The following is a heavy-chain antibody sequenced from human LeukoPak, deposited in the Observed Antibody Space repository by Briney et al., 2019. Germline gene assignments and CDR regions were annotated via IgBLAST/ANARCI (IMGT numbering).Heavy chain of an antibody. V-gene: IGHV4-59*01. CDR2: IYYSGYT. Sequence: SETLSLTCTVSGGSISSYYWSWIRQPPGKGLKWIGNIYYSGYTTYSPSLRSRVTISVDTSKNQFSLKLSSVTAADTAVYYCARAKTTVVRSAFDYWGQGTLVTVSS. CDR1: GGSISSYY. J-gene: IGHJ4*02. CDR3: ARAKTTVVRSAFDY. D-gene: IGHD4-23*01.